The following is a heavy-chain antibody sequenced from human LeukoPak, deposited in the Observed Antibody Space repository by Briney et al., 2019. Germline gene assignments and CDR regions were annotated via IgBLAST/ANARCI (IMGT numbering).Heavy chain of an antibody. CDR2: IKQDGSEK. D-gene: IGHD3-22*01. J-gene: IGHJ6*03. Sequence: GGSLRLSCAASGSTFSSYWMSWVRQAPGKGLEWVANIKQDGSEKYYVDSVKGRFTISRDNAKNSLYLQMNSLRAEDTAVYYCARGLSHYYDRSGYYLGVLSYYYFYMDVWGKGTTVTVSS. CDR3: ARGLSHYYDRSGYYLGVLSYYYFYMDV. CDR1: GSTFSSYW. V-gene: IGHV3-7*01.